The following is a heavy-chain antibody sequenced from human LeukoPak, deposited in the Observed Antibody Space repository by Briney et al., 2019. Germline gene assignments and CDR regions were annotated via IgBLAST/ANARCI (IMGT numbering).Heavy chain of an antibody. V-gene: IGHV4-39*02. Sequence: PSETLSLTCTVSGGSISRSSYYWGWIRQPPGKGLEWIVSIFYSGNTYYNPSLKSRVTISVGTCKNHFSMKLSSVTSADTAVYYCARRSSGGGLFDDWGEGTPVTVSS. J-gene: IGHJ4*02. CDR3: ARRSSGGGLFDD. D-gene: IGHD6-19*01. CDR2: IFYSGNT. CDR1: GGSISRSSYY.